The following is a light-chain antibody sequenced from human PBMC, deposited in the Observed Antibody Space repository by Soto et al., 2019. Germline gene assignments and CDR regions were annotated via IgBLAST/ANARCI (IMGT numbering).Light chain of an antibody. CDR1: SSNIGAGFD. J-gene: IGLJ2*01. V-gene: IGLV1-40*01. CDR2: AND. CDR3: QSYDNSLLAYV. Sequence: QSVLTQPPSVSGAPGQRLTISCAGTSSNIGAGFDVHWYQQLPGTAPNLLIYANDDRPSGVPDRFSGSTSGTSASLAITGLQAEDAADYYCQSYDNSLLAYVFGGGTKLTVL.